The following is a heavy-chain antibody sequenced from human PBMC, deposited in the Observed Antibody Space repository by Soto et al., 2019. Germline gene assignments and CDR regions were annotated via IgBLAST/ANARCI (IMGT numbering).Heavy chain of an antibody. Sequence: ASVKVSCKASGYTFTSYGISWVRQAPGQGLEWMGWISAYNGNTNYAQKLQGRVTMTTDTSTSTAYMELRSLRSDDTAVYYCARGPRDILTGYYNSYYYYGMDVWGQGTTVTVSS. V-gene: IGHV1-18*01. CDR2: ISAYNGNT. CDR3: ARGPRDILTGYYNSYYYYGMDV. J-gene: IGHJ6*02. CDR1: GYTFTSYG. D-gene: IGHD3-9*01.